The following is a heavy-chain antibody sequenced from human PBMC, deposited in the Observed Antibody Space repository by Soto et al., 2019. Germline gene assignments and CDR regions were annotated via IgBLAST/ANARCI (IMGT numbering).Heavy chain of an antibody. CDR3: ARGMAAAAILGNWFDP. D-gene: IGHD6-13*01. Sequence: SETLSLTCTVSGGSISSYYWSWIRQPPGKGLEWIGYIYYSGSTNYNPSLKSRVTISVDTSKNQFSLKLSSVTAADTAVYYCARGMAAAAILGNWFDPWGQGTLVTVSS. CDR2: IYYSGST. J-gene: IGHJ5*02. V-gene: IGHV4-59*01. CDR1: GGSISSYY.